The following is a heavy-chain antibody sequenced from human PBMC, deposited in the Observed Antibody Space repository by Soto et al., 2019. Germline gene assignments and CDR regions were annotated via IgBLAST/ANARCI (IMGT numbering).Heavy chain of an antibody. J-gene: IGHJ3*02. Sequence: PGGSLRLSCAASGFTFSSYSMNWVRQAPGKGLEWVSSISSSSSYIYYADSVKGRFTISRDNAKNSLYLQMNSLRAEDTAVYYCARGYSHGSGSYYADRPNDAFDIWGQGTMVTVS. CDR1: GFTFSSYS. CDR3: ARGYSHGSGSYYADRPNDAFDI. CDR2: ISSSSSYI. D-gene: IGHD3-10*01. V-gene: IGHV3-21*01.